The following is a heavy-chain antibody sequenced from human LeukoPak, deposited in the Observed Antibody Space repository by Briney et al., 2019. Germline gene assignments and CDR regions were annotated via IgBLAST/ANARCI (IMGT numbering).Heavy chain of an antibody. CDR2: IYSGGST. CDR1: GFIVSTNY. V-gene: IGHV3-53*01. CDR3: ARVLSDDTYHYYYYGMDV. D-gene: IGHD3-22*01. J-gene: IGHJ6*02. Sequence: GGSLRLSCAASGFIVSTNYMSWVRQAPGKGLEWVSVIYSGGSTYYADSVKGRFTISRDNSKNTLYLQMNSLRAEDTAVYYCARVLSDDTYHYYYYGMDVWGQGTTVTVSS.